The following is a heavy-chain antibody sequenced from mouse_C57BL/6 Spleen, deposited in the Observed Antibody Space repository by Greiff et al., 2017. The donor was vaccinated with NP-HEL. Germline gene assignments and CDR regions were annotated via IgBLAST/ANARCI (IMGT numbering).Heavy chain of an antibody. CDR2: FYPGSGSI. J-gene: IGHJ2*01. V-gene: IGHV1-62-2*01. CDR1: GYTFTEYT. CDR3: ARHEDFYYYGSTHYFDY. Sequence: QVQLKQSGAELVKPGASVKLSCKASGYTFTEYTIHWVKQRSGQGLEWIGWFYPGSGSIKYNEKFKDKATLTADKSSSTVYMELSRLTSEDSAVYFCARHEDFYYYGSTHYFDYWGQGTTLTVSS. D-gene: IGHD1-1*01.